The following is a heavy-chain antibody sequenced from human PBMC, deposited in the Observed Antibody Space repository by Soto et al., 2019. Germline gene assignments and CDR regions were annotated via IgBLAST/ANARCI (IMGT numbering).Heavy chain of an antibody. J-gene: IGHJ4*02. CDR3: AKGHRITIFGVVINNYFDY. V-gene: IGHV3-23*01. D-gene: IGHD3-3*01. Sequence: LRLSCAASGFTFSSYAMSWVRQAPGKGLEWVSAISGSGGSTYYADSVKGRFTISRDNSKNTLYLQMNSLRAEDTAVYYCAKGHRITIFGVVINNYFDYWGQGTLVTVSS. CDR2: ISGSGGST. CDR1: GFTFSSYA.